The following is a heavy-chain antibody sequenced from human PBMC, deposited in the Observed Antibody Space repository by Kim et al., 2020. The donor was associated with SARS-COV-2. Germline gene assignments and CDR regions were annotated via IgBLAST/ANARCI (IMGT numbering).Heavy chain of an antibody. Sequence: TNYNPSLKSRVTISVDTSKNQFSLKLSSVNAADTAVYYCARAQWLVPFDYWGQGTLVTVSS. D-gene: IGHD6-19*01. CDR2: T. V-gene: IGHV4-59*01. J-gene: IGHJ4*02. CDR3: ARAQWLVPFDY.